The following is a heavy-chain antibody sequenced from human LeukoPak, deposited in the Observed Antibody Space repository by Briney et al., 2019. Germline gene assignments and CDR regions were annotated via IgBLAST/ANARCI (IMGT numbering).Heavy chain of an antibody. J-gene: IGHJ4*02. V-gene: IGHV3-30-3*01. CDR1: GFTFSSYA. CDR3: LGGAVAGN. CDR2: ISYDGSNK. Sequence: GGSLSLSCAASGFTFSSYAMHWVRQAPGKGLEWVAVISYDGSNKYYADSVKGRFTISRDNSKNTLYLQMNSLRAEDTAVYYCLGGAVAGNWGQGTLVTVSS. D-gene: IGHD6-19*01.